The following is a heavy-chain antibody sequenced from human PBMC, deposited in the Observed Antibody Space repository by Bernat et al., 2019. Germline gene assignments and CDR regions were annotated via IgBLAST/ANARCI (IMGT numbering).Heavy chain of an antibody. V-gene: IGHV3-72*01. Sequence: EVQLVESGGGLVQPGGSLRLSCAASGSTFSDHYMDWVRQAPGKGLEWISRIRNKPNSYTTEYAASEKGRFTISRDDSKNSLYLKMNSLKTEDTAVYYCVRDAGYCSGGSCYNLFDSWGQGTLVTVSP. CDR1: GSTFSDHY. CDR2: IRNKPNSYTT. D-gene: IGHD2-15*01. J-gene: IGHJ4*02. CDR3: VRDAGYCSGGSCYNLFDS.